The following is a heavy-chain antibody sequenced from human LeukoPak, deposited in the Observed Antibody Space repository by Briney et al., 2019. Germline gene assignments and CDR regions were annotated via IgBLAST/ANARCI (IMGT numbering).Heavy chain of an antibody. D-gene: IGHD6-19*01. CDR1: DYAISSNNW. V-gene: IGHV4-28*01. J-gene: IGHJ4*02. Sequence: SDTLSLTCAVSDYAISSNNWWGWVRQPPGKGLEWIGYIYYTGSTYYNPSLKSRVTMSVDTSKNHFSLKLPSVTAGDTAVYYCARKVAGLSYFDNWGQGTLVTVSS. CDR2: IYYTGST. CDR3: ARKVAGLSYFDN.